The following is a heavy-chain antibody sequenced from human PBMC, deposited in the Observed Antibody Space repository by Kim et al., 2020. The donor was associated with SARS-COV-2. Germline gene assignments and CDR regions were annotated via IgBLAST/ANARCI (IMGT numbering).Heavy chain of an antibody. V-gene: IGHV1-24*01. CDR3: ATHGRSWYVGFDD. D-gene: IGHD6-13*01. Sequence: ASVKVSCKVSGYTLTELSMHWVRQAPGKGLEWMGGFDPEDGETIYAQKFQGRVTMTADTSTDTAYMELSSLRSEDTAVYYCATHGRSWYVGFDDWGQGAL. CDR1: GYTLTELS. J-gene: IGHJ4*02. CDR2: FDPEDGET.